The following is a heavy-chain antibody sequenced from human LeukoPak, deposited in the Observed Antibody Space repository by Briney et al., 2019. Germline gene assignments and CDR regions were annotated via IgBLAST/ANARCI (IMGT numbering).Heavy chain of an antibody. CDR1: GFTFSSYW. J-gene: IGHJ4*02. CDR3: ARARYSSSWSDY. Sequence: LTGGSLRLSCAASGFTFSSYWMHWVRQAPGKVLVWVSRINSDGSSTSYADSVKGRFTISRDNAKNTLYLQMNSLRAEYTAVYYCARARYSSSWSDYWGQGTLVTVSS. D-gene: IGHD6-13*01. CDR2: INSDGSST. V-gene: IGHV3-74*01.